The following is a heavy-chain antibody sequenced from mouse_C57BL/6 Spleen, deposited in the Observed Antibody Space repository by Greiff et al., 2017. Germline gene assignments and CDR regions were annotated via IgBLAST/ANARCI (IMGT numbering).Heavy chain of an antibody. CDR1: GYTFTSYW. CDR3: ARGRDGSSYGYFDV. V-gene: IGHV1-64*01. Sequence: QVQLQQPGAELVKPGASVKLSCKASGYTFTSYWMHWVKQRPGQGLEWIGMIHPNSGSTNYNEKFKSKATLTVDKSSSTAYMQLSSLTSEDSAVYYCARGRDGSSYGYFDVWGTGTTVTVSS. CDR2: IHPNSGST. D-gene: IGHD1-1*01. J-gene: IGHJ1*03.